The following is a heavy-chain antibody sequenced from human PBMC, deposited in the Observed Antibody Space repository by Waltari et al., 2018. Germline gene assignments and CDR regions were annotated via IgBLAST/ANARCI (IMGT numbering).Heavy chain of an antibody. V-gene: IGHV4-59*01. CDR3: ARYQEFSSSGWLYYFDY. CDR2: IYYSGST. Sequence: QVQLQESGPGLVKPSETLSLTCTVSGGSISSYYWSWIRQPPGKGLEWLGYIYYSGSTTYNPSLKIRVAISVDTAKNQFALKLGSGTAADKAVHCGARYQEFSSSGWLYYFDYRGQRTLVTVTA. D-gene: IGHD6-19*01. J-gene: IGHJ4*02. CDR1: GGSISSYY.